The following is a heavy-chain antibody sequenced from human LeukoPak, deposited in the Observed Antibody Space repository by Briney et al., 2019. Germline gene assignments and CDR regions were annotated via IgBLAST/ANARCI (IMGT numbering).Heavy chain of an antibody. J-gene: IGHJ5*02. CDR2: INHSGST. V-gene: IGHV4-34*01. CDR1: GGSFSGYC. Sequence: SETLSLTCAVYGGSFSGYCWSWIRQPPGKGLEWIGEINHSGSTNYNPSLKSRVTISVDTSKNQFSLKLSSVTAADTAVYYCARGPIVVVVAATLSWFDPWGQGTLVTVSS. D-gene: IGHD2-15*01. CDR3: ARGPIVVVVAATLSWFDP.